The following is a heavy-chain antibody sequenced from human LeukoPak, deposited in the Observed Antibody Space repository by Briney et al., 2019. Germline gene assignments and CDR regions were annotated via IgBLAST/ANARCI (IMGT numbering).Heavy chain of an antibody. CDR1: GFTFSDAW. J-gene: IGHJ6*03. CDR3: GLVRNYYYYMDV. Sequence: GGSLRLSCAASGFTFSDAWMSWVRQAPGKGLEWVGLIKSKAAAGPTDYAAPVKGRFTISRDDSKNTLFLQMNSLKTEDTAVYYCGLVRNYYYYMDVWGKGTTVTISS. V-gene: IGHV3-15*01. CDR2: IKSKAAAGPT. D-gene: IGHD2-8*02.